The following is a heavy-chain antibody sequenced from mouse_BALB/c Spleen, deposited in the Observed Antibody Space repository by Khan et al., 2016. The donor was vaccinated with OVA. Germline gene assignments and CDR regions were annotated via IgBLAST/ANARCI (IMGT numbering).Heavy chain of an antibody. V-gene: IGHV1-4*01. J-gene: IGHJ3*01. CDR3: DKGGAYYRTDGWFAY. Sequence: QVQLQQSGAELARPGASVKMSCKASSYTFTTYTIHWVKQRPGQGLEWIGYIIPSTDYTTYNQKFKDKATLTADKSSSPAYMQLSSLTSDDSAVYYLDKGGAYYRTDGWFAYWGQGTPLTVSA. CDR2: IIPSTDYT. D-gene: IGHD2-14*01. CDR1: SYTFTTYT.